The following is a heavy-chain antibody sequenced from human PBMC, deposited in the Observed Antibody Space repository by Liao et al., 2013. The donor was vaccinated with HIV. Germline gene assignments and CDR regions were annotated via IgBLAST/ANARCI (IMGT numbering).Heavy chain of an antibody. J-gene: IGHJ4*02. CDR3: ARYYYDSDGFHYYFDH. Sequence: QVQLQQWGAGLLKPSETLSLTCAVYDGSFNGYYWNWIRQPPGKGLEWIGFVSYSGSTSYNPSLKSRATMSVDTSKNQFSLKVNSVTTADTAVYYCARYYYDSDGFHYYFDHWGRGTLVTVSS. V-gene: IGHV4-34*11. CDR2: VSYSGST. CDR1: DGSFNGYY. D-gene: IGHD3-22*01.